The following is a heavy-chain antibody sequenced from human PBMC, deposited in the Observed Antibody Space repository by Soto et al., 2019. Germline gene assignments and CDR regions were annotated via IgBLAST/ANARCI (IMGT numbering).Heavy chain of an antibody. CDR2: IIPIFGTA. CDR3: ARVADIVVVPAAMGSLYYYYGMDV. CDR1: GGTFSSYA. J-gene: IGHJ6*02. Sequence: SVKVSCKASGGTFSSYAISWVRQAPGQGLEWMGGIIPIFGTANYAQKFQGRVTITADESTSTAYMELSSLRSEDTAVYYCARVADIVVVPAAMGSLYYYYGMDVWGQGTTVTVSS. V-gene: IGHV1-69*13. D-gene: IGHD2-2*01.